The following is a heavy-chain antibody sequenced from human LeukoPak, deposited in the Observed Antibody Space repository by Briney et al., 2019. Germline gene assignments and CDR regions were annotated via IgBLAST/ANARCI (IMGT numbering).Heavy chain of an antibody. CDR3: ARDYYDSSGYLGAFHI. Sequence: SETLSLTCTVSGGSISSYYWSWIRQPPGKGLEWIGYIYHSGSTNYNPSLKSRVTISVDTSENQFSLRLSSVTAADTAVYYCARDYYDSSGYLGAFHIWGQGKMVTVSS. CDR2: IYHSGST. CDR1: GGSISSYY. J-gene: IGHJ3*02. D-gene: IGHD3-22*01. V-gene: IGHV4-59*01.